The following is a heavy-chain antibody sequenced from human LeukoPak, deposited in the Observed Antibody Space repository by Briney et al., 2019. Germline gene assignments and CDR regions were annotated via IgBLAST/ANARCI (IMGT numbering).Heavy chain of an antibody. CDR1: EFIFRSYS. Sequence: GGSLRLSCAASEFIFRSYSMNWVRQAPGKGLEWVSSISSSTTYIYYADSVKGRFTISRDNAKNSLYLQMNSLRAEDTAVYYCARDVGYWYFDLWGRGTLATVSS. CDR2: ISSSTTYI. J-gene: IGHJ2*01. V-gene: IGHV3-21*01. D-gene: IGHD2-15*01. CDR3: ARDVGYWYFDL.